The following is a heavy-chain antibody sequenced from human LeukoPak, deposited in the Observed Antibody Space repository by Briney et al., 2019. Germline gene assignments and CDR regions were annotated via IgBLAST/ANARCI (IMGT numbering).Heavy chain of an antibody. Sequence: SETLSLTCTVSGGSISSYYCSWIRQPPGKGLELIGYIYYSGSTNYNPSLKSRVTMSVDTSKNQFSLNLSSVTAADTAVYYCASVGEASSGWYPPFDYWGQGALVTVSS. D-gene: IGHD6-19*01. V-gene: IGHV4-59*01. CDR3: ASVGEASSGWYPPFDY. CDR1: GGSISSYY. J-gene: IGHJ4*02. CDR2: IYYSGST.